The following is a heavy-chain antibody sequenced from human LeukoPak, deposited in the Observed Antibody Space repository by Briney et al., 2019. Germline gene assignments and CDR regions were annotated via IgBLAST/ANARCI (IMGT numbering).Heavy chain of an antibody. D-gene: IGHD6-19*01. J-gene: IGHJ4*02. Sequence: ASVKVSCKASGYTFTSYGISWVRQAPGQGLEWMGWISAYNGNTNYAQKLQGRVTMTTDTSTSTACMELRSLRSDDTAVYYCARSTAYWYSSGWSFDYWGQGTLVTVSS. CDR2: ISAYNGNT. V-gene: IGHV1-18*01. CDR1: GYTFTSYG. CDR3: ARSTAYWYSSGWSFDY.